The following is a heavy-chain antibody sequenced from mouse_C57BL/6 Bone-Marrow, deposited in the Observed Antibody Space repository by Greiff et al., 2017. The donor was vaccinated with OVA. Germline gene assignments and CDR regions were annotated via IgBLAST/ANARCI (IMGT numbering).Heavy chain of an antibody. CDR3: AREFLTIVTTYWYFDV. CDR1: GYTFTSYN. J-gene: IGHJ1*03. CDR2: IYPGNGDT. D-gene: IGHD2-5*01. Sequence: QVQLQQSGAELVRPGASVKMSCKASGYTFTSYNMHWVKQTPRQGLEWIGAIYPGNGDTSYNPKFTGKAPLTVDKSSRPAYMQLSSLTSEDSAVYFCAREFLTIVTTYWYFDVWGTGTTVTVSS. V-gene: IGHV1-12*01.